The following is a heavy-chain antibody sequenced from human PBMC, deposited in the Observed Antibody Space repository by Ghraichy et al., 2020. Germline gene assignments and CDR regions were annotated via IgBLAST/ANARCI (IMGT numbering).Heavy chain of an antibody. CDR1: GFTFSSYA. CDR3: AKDPYSSSWRYYYYMDV. J-gene: IGHJ6*03. V-gene: IGHV3-23*01. CDR2: ISVSGGST. D-gene: IGHD6-13*01. Sequence: GESLNISCAASGFTFSSYAMSWVRQAPGKGLEWVSAISVSGGSTYYADSVKGRFTISRDNSKNTLYLQMNSLRAEDTAVYYCAKDPYSSSWRYYYYMDVWGKGTTVTVSS.